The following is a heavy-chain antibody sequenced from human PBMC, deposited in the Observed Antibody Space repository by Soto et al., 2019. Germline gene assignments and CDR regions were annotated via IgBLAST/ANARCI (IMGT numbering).Heavy chain of an antibody. CDR1: GGSISSYY. V-gene: IGHV4-59*01. J-gene: IGHJ5*02. CDR3: ARANLPRHDYDDLGWFDP. D-gene: IGHD4-17*01. CDR2: IYYSGST. Sequence: QVQLQESGPGLVKPSETLFLSCAVSGGSISSYYWSWIRQPPGKGLEWIGYIYYSGSTNYNPSLKSRVTISVDTSKNQFSLKLSSVTAADTAVYYCARANLPRHDYDDLGWFDPWGQVTLVTVSS.